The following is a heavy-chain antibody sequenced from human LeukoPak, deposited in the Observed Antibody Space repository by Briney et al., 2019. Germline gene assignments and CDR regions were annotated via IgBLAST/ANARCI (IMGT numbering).Heavy chain of an antibody. CDR3: VRNLAVAGTCFDS. CDR2: IKQDGSDR. V-gene: IGHV3-7*03. Sequence: GGSLRLSCAASGFTFRNYWMSWVRQVPGTGLEWVANIKQDGSDRNYVTSVRGRFTISRDNAESSLYLQMNSLRAEDTAVYYCVRNLAVAGTCFDSWGQGTLVTISS. CDR1: GFTFRNYW. J-gene: IGHJ4*02. D-gene: IGHD6-19*01.